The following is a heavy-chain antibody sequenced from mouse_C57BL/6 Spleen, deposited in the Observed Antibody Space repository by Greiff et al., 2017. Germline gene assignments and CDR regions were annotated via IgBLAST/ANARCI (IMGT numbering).Heavy chain of an antibody. CDR2: IYYSGTI. CDR1: GISITTGNYR. CDR3: ARGPSNYYGSSFFDY. V-gene: IGHV3-5*01. J-gene: IGHJ2*01. Sequence: EVQLVESGPGLVKPSQTVFLTCTVTGISITTGNYRWSWIRQFPGNKLEWIGYIYYSGTITYNPSLTSRTTITRDTPKNQFFLEMNSLTAEDTATYYCARGPSNYYGSSFFDYWGQGTTLTVSS. D-gene: IGHD1-1*01.